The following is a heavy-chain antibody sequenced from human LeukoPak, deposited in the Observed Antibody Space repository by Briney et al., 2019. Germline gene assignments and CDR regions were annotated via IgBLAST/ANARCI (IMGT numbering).Heavy chain of an antibody. CDR3: ARGSCSGDSCYDFDY. CDR1: GFTVSSNY. D-gene: IGHD2-15*01. Sequence: PGGSLRLSCAASGFTVSSNYMSWVRQAPGKGLEWVSVIYSGGFTYYADSVKGRFTISRDNSENTLYLQMNSLRAEDTAVYYCARGSCSGDSCYDFDYWGQGTLVTVSS. J-gene: IGHJ4*02. V-gene: IGHV3-66*01. CDR2: IYSGGFT.